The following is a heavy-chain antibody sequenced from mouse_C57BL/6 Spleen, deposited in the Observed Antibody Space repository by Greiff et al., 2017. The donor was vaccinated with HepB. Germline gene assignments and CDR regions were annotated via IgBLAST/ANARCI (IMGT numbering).Heavy chain of an antibody. V-gene: IGHV1-82*01. D-gene: IGHD1-1*01. J-gene: IGHJ1*03. CDR2: IYPGDGDT. CDR3: ARYNYYGSSYRYFDV. CDR1: GYAFSSSW. Sequence: QVTLKVSGPELVKPGASVKISCKASGYAFSSSWMNWVKQRPGKGLEWIGRIYPGDGDTNYNGKFKGKATLTADKSSSTAYMQLSSLTSEDSAVYFCARYNYYGSSYRYFDVWGTGTTVTVSS.